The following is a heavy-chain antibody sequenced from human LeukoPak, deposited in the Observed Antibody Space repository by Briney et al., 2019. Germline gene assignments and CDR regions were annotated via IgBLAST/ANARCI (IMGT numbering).Heavy chain of an antibody. CDR2: IYYSGST. CDR3: TRDFGYDSSGYEFDS. Sequence: SETLSLTCTVSGGSISSYYWSWIRQPPGKGLEWIGYIYYSGSTNYNPSLKSRVTISVDTSKNQFSLKLSSVTAADTAVYYCTRDFGYDSSGYEFDSWGRGTLVTVSS. D-gene: IGHD3-22*01. V-gene: IGHV4-59*01. CDR1: GGSISSYY. J-gene: IGHJ4*02.